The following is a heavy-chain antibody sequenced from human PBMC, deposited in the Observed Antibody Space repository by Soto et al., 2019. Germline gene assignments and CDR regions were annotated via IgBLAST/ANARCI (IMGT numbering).Heavy chain of an antibody. Sequence: GGSLRLSCAASGFTFSSYSMNWVRQAPGKGLEWVSSISSSSSYIYYADSVKGRFTISRDNAKNSLYLQMNSLRAEDTAVYYCAAFDWLLSDHYYYYYMDVWGKGTTVTVSS. J-gene: IGHJ6*03. V-gene: IGHV3-21*01. CDR2: ISSSSSYI. CDR1: GFTFSSYS. CDR3: AAFDWLLSDHYYYYYMDV. D-gene: IGHD3-9*01.